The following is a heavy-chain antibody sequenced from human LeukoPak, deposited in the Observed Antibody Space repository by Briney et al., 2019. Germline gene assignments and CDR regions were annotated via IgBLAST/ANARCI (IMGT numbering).Heavy chain of an antibody. Sequence: SETLSLTCTVSGGSISSYYWSWIRQPPGKGLEWIGYIYYSGSTNYNPSLKSRVTIAVDTSKNQFSLKLSSVTAADTAVYYCARAGGWAAAGSGYWGQGTLVTVSS. CDR2: IYYSGST. J-gene: IGHJ4*02. CDR1: GGSISSYY. CDR3: ARAGGWAAAGSGY. V-gene: IGHV4-59*08. D-gene: IGHD6-13*01.